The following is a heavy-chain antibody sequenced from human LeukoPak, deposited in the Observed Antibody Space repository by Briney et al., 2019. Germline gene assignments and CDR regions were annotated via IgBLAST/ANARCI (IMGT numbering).Heavy chain of an antibody. D-gene: IGHD1-7*01. CDR2: IGRTGGSI. CDR1: GFTFSDYS. V-gene: IGHV3-21*01. CDR3: ARDRNWNYDY. Sequence: GGSLRLSCAASGFTFSDYSMNWVHQAPGKGLEWVSSIGRTGGSIFYADSVKGRFTISRDFARNPLNLQMDSLRAEDTAVYYCARDRNWNYDYWGQGTLVTVSS. J-gene: IGHJ4*02.